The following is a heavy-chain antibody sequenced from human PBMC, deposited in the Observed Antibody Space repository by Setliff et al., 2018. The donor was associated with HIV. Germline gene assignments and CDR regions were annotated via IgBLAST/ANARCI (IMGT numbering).Heavy chain of an antibody. J-gene: IGHJ4*02. CDR2: VSDGGT. CDR3: VKEGRTSTVFDY. Sequence: SETLSLTCTVIGASVSMPGWWGWVRQSPGRRLEWIGEVSDGGTKYNPSLQGRATTSVDRSKNQFSLELRSVTAADTAVYYCVKEGRTSTVFDYWGQGVMVTVPQ. D-gene: IGHD1-7*01. V-gene: IGHV4-4*02. CDR1: GASVSMPGW.